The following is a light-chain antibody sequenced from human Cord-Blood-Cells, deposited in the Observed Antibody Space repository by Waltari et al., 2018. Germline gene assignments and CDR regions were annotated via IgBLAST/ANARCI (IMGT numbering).Light chain of an antibody. J-gene: IGLJ3*02. V-gene: IGLV3-10*01. CDR2: EDS. CDR3: YSTDSSGNHWV. CDR1: ALPKKY. Sequence: SYELTQPPLVSVSPGQTARIPCSGDALPKKYAYWYQQKSGQAPVLVIYEDSKRPSGIPERFSGSSSGTMATLTISGAQVEDEADYYCYSTDSSGNHWVFGGGTKLTVL.